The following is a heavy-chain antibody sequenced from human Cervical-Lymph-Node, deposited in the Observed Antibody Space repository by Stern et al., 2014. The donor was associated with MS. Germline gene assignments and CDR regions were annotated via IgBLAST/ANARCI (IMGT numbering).Heavy chain of an antibody. CDR3: AREGYTVTTGFFFAH. D-gene: IGHD4-17*01. V-gene: IGHV3-30*15. CDR2: FGHEGSGK. Sequence: VQLVESGGGVVQPGGSLRLSCATSEFNFIGYAMHWVRQAPGKGLEWVAFFGHEGSGKSYAESLKGRFTISRDNSKYTLYLQISGLRAEDTAVYYCAREGYTVTTGFFFAHWGRGTLVTVSS. J-gene: IGHJ4*02. CDR1: EFNFIGYA.